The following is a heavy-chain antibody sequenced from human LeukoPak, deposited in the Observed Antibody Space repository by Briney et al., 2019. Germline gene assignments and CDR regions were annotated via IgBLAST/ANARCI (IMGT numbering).Heavy chain of an antibody. CDR3: ARDTPVGQYYFDY. V-gene: IGHV7-4-1*02. Sequence: TSVKVSCKASGGTFSSYAISWVRQAPGQGLEWMGWINTNTGNPTYAQGFTGRFVFSLDTSVSTAYLQISSLKAEDTAVYYCARDTPVGQYYFDYWGQGTLITVSS. J-gene: IGHJ4*02. CDR2: INTNTGNP. CDR1: GGTFSSYA. D-gene: IGHD2-15*01.